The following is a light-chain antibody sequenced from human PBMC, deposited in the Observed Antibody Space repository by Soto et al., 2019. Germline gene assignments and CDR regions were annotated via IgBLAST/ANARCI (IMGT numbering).Light chain of an antibody. CDR1: SSNIGAGYE. J-gene: IGLJ1*01. CDR3: QSYDSSLRGYV. Sequence: QSVLTQPPSVSDAPGQRVTISFTGSSSNIGAGYEAHWYQQVPGTAPKLLIYENNNRPSGVPDRFSGSKSGTSASLAITGLQAEDEAEYYCQSYDSSLRGYVFGTGTKLTVL. V-gene: IGLV1-40*01. CDR2: ENN.